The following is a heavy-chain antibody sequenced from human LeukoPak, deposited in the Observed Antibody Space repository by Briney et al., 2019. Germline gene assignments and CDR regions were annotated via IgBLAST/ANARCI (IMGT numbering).Heavy chain of an antibody. J-gene: IGHJ6*02. CDR3: ARFISRGFGELLPDWYGMDV. CDR1: GFTFSSYA. D-gene: IGHD3-10*01. V-gene: IGHV3-30*09. Sequence: GGSLRLSCAASGFTFSSYAMHWVRQAPGKGLEWVAVISYDGSYKYYADSVEGRFAISRDNSKNTLYLQMNSLRAEDTAVYYCARFISRGFGELLPDWYGMDVWGQGTTVTVSS. CDR2: ISYDGSYK.